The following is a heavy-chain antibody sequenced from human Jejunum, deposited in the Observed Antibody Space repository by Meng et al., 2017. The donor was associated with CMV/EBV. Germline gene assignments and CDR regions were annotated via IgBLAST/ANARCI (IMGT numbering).Heavy chain of an antibody. CDR2: ITDNGGST. CDR3: AKGTLGHCSGARCYPFDY. V-gene: IGHV3-23*01. J-gene: IGHJ4*02. CDR1: FPFSSYA. D-gene: IGHD2-15*01. Sequence: FPFSSYALNWVRQAPGKLLQWVSSITDNGGSTWYADSVKGRFTISRDNSKNTLYLQMNSLRAEDTALYYCAKGTLGHCSGARCYPFDYWGQGTLVTVSS.